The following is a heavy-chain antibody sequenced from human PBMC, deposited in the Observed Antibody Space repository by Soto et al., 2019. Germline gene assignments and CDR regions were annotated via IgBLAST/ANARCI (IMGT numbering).Heavy chain of an antibody. J-gene: IGHJ5*02. CDR3: AKDVALQCGYYSGSHYLDP. Sequence: GGSLRLSCASSVFPFSSYGMNCVRHAPGKWLEWVSAISGSDGTTHYADSVRGRFTISRDNSNSTVFLQMNSLRVEDTGLYYCAKDVALQCGYYSGSHYLDPGGQGARVTVS. D-gene: IGHD3-3*01. V-gene: IGHV3-23*01. CDR1: VFPFSSYG. CDR2: ISGSDGTT.